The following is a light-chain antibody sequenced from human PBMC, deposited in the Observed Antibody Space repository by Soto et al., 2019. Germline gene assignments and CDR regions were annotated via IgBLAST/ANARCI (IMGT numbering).Light chain of an antibody. Sequence: DIMMTQFSLSLPVTPGEPASISCRSSQSLLHSNGYNYLDWYLQKPGQSPQLLIYLGSNRASGVPDRFSGSGSVTDFTLNISRVEAEDVGIYYCTQGLQTPLTFGGGTKVDI. CDR2: LGS. CDR1: QSLLHSNGYNY. CDR3: TQGLQTPLT. J-gene: IGKJ4*01. V-gene: IGKV2-28*01.